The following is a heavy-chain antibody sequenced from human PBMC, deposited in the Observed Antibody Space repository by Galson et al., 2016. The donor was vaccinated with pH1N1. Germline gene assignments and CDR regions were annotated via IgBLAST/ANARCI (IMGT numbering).Heavy chain of an antibody. CDR1: GSSFTNYW. V-gene: IGHV5-51*03. CDR3: ARSPGIDVAAMPCDS. J-gene: IGHJ4*02. CDR2: IYPGDSDV. Sequence: QSGAEVKKPGESLKISCKGSGSSFTNYWIGWVRQIPGKGLEWMGVIYPGDSDVRYTPSFQGQVTISADKSISTAYLQWGSLRASDTAMYYCARSPGIDVAAMPCDSWGQGTLVTVSS. D-gene: IGHD2-2*01.